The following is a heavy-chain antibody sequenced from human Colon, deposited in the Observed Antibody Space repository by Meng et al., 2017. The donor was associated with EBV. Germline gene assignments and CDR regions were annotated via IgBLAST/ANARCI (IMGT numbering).Heavy chain of an antibody. V-gene: IGHV1-18*01. D-gene: IGHD6-13*01. J-gene: IGHJ5*02. CDR2: ISAYNGNT. CDR1: GYTLSDYG. CDR3: AASSSSWYQNWFDP. Sequence: KRPPASVKVPVMASGYTLSDYGISWVGQAPGQGLECMGWISAYNGNTNYAKKLQGRVTMTTDTSTSTAYMELRSLRSDDTAVYYCAASSSSWYQNWFDPWGQGTLVTVSS.